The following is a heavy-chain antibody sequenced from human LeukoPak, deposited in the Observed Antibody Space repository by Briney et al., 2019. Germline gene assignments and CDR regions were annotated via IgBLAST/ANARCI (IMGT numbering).Heavy chain of an antibody. CDR3: AKIDRQYCSRSSCYAFDY. CDR1: GYSFTSYW. Sequence: GESLKISCKGSGYSFTSYWIGWVRQLPGKGLEWMGIIYPGDSDTRYSPSFQGQVTISVDKSISTAYLQWGSLKASDTAIYYCAKIDRQYCSRSSCYAFDYWGQGTQVTVSS. CDR2: IYPGDSDT. D-gene: IGHD2-2*01. J-gene: IGHJ4*02. V-gene: IGHV5-51*01.